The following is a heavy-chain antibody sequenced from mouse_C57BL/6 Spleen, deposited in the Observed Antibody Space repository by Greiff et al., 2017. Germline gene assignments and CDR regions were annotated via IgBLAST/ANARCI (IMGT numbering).Heavy chain of an antibody. Sequence: EVQLQQSGPELVKPGASVKISCKASGYSFTGYYMNWVKQSPEKSLEWIGEINPSTGGTTYNQKFKAKATLTVDKSSSTAYMQLKSLTSEDSAVYYCARGYGNAMDYWGQGTSVTVSS. CDR2: INPSTGGT. V-gene: IGHV1-42*01. J-gene: IGHJ4*01. CDR3: ARGYGNAMDY. CDR1: GYSFTGYY. D-gene: IGHD1-1*01.